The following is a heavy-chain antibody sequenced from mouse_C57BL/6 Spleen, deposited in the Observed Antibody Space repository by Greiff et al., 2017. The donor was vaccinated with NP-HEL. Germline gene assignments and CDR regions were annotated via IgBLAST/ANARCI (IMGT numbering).Heavy chain of an antibody. Sequence: VQLQQPGTELVKPGASVKLSCKASGYTFTSYWMHWVKQRPGQGLEWIGNINPSNGGTNYNEKFKSKATLTVDKSSSTAYMQLSSLTSEDSAVYYCASLTTVVHYAMDYWGQGTSVTVSS. V-gene: IGHV1-53*01. CDR1: GYTFTSYW. J-gene: IGHJ4*01. D-gene: IGHD1-1*01. CDR2: INPSNGGT. CDR3: ASLTTVVHYAMDY.